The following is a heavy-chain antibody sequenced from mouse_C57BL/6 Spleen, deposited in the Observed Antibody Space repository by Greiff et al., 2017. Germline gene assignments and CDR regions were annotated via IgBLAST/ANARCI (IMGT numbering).Heavy chain of an antibody. Sequence: VQLQQSGAELARPGASVKMSCKASGYTFTSYTMHWVKQRPGQGLEWIGYINPSSGYTKYNQKFKDKATLTADKSSSTAYMQLSSLTSEDSAVYYCARDSNYGYAMDYWGRGTSVTVSS. J-gene: IGHJ4*01. D-gene: IGHD2-5*01. V-gene: IGHV1-4*01. CDR2: INPSSGYT. CDR3: ARDSNYGYAMDY. CDR1: GYTFTSYT.